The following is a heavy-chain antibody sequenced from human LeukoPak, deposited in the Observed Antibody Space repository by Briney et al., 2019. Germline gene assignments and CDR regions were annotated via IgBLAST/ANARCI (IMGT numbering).Heavy chain of an antibody. CDR1: GFTFTSYA. J-gene: IGHJ4*02. D-gene: IGHD1-1*01. CDR3: AKAPTTATTRGFDY. Sequence: GGSLRLSCAASGFTFTSYAMTWVRQAPGKGLEWVSGISGGGGNTYYADSVKGRFTISRDNSKNTLYLQMNSLRAEDTAVYYFAKAPTTATTRGFDYWGQGTLVTVSS. CDR2: ISGGGGNT. V-gene: IGHV3-23*01.